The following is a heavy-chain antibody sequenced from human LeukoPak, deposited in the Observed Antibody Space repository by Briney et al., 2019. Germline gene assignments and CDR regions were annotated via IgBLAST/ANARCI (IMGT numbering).Heavy chain of an antibody. J-gene: IGHJ4*02. CDR1: GFIFDDYA. CDR3: AKDMPGYSGYDSGRAFDY. CDR2: ISWNSGSI. Sequence: PGGSLRLSCAASGFIFDDYAMHWVRQTPGKGLEWVSGISWNSGSIGYADSVKGRFTISRDNAKNSLYLQMNSLRAEDTALYYCAKDMPGYSGYDSGRAFDYWGQGTLVTVSS. V-gene: IGHV3-9*01. D-gene: IGHD5-12*01.